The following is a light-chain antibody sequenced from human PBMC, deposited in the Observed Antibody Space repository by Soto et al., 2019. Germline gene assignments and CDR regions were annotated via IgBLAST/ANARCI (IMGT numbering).Light chain of an antibody. CDR3: QQYGTSPLT. CDR2: GAS. V-gene: IGKV3-20*01. J-gene: IGKJ4*01. Sequence: DIVLTQSPGTLSLSPGERATLSCRASQSARNSYLTWYQQKPGQAPRLPIYGASSRATGIPDRFSGSGSGADFTLTISRLEPEDFAVYYWQQYGTSPLTFGGGTKVEIK. CDR1: QSARNSY.